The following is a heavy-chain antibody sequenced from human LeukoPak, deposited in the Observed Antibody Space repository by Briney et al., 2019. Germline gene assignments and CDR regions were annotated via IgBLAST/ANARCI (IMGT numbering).Heavy chain of an antibody. CDR1: GFTFTSSA. CDR3: AAFGGAVTDPIFYYCYYMDV. V-gene: IGHV1-58*01. D-gene: IGHD2-21*01. Sequence: TSVKVSCKASGFTFTSSAVQWVRQARGQRLEWIGWIVVGSGNTNYAQKFQERVTITRDMSTTTAYMELSSLRSEDTAVYDCAAFGGAVTDPIFYYCYYMDVWGKGTTVTVSS. J-gene: IGHJ6*03. CDR2: IVVGSGNT.